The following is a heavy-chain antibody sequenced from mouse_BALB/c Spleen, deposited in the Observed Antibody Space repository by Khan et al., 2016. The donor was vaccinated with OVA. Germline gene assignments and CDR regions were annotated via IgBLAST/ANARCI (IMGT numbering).Heavy chain of an antibody. J-gene: IGHJ4*01. CDR3: ARDAGRY. V-gene: IGHV1-26*01. Sequence: EVQLQQSGPELVKPGASVKISCKTSGYTFTEYTLHWVKQSHGKGLEWIGVINPKNGVTSYNQKFKGKATLTVDKSSNTAYMEFRSLTSEDSAVYYCARDAGRYWGQGTSVTVSS. CDR1: GYTFTEYT. CDR2: INPKNGVT. D-gene: IGHD3-3*01.